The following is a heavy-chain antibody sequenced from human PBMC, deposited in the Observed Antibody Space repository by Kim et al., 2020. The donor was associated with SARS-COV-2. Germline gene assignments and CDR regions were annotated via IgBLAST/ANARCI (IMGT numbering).Heavy chain of an antibody. J-gene: IGHJ3*02. V-gene: IGHV1-2*02. CDR3: ARFVIVVVPAAIPGDAFDI. CDR2: INPNSGGT. D-gene: IGHD2-2*02. CDR1: GYTFTGYY. Sequence: ASVKVSCKASGYTFTGYYMHWVRQAPGQGLEWMGWINPNSGGTNYAQKFQGRVTMTRDTSISTAYMELSRLRSDDTAVYYCARFVIVVVPAAIPGDAFDIWGQGTMVTVSS.